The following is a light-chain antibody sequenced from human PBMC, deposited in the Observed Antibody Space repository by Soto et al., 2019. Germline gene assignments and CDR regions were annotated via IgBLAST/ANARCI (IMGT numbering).Light chain of an antibody. CDR2: NVN. J-gene: IGLJ1*01. CDR3: SSYSDTNIGV. Sequence: QSVLTQPPSASGSPGQAFTISCTGTSRDIGGYDFVSWYQVRPGEAPQLIIYNVNGRPSGVPRRFSGSKSGNTASLTVSGLQAVDEADYYCSSYSDTNIGVFGTGTKVTVL. V-gene: IGLV2-8*01. CDR1: SRDIGGYDF.